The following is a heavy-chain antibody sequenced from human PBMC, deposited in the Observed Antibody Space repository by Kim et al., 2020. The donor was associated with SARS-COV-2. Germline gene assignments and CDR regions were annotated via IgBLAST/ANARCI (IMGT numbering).Heavy chain of an antibody. D-gene: IGHD3-10*01. Sequence: GGSLRLSCSASGFTFSSYAMHWVCQAPGKGLEYVSAISSNGGSTYYADSVKGRFTISRDNSKNTLYLQMSSLRAEDTAVYYCVKEGPMVRGVKSFDYWGQGTLVTVSS. V-gene: IGHV3-64D*09. CDR2: ISSNGGST. J-gene: IGHJ4*02. CDR1: GFTFSSYA. CDR3: VKEGPMVRGVKSFDY.